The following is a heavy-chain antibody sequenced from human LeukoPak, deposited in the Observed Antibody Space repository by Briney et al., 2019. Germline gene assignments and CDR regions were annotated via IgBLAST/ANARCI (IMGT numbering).Heavy chain of an antibody. J-gene: IGHJ4*02. CDR3: ATVSSSWGAFDY. D-gene: IGHD6-13*01. V-gene: IGHV3-66*01. Sequence: PGGSLRLSCAVSGFSVSTKYMSWVRQAPGKGLEWVSVIYSGGTTYYADSVKGRFTISRDNAKNSLYLQMNSLRAEDTAVYYCATVSSSWGAFDYWGQGTLVTVSS. CDR2: IYSGGTT. CDR1: GFSVSTKY.